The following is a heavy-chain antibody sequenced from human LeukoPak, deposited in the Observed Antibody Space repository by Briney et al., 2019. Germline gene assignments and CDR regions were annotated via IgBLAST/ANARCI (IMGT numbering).Heavy chain of an antibody. CDR3: AKGLSSWATEYFQH. V-gene: IGHV3-23*01. J-gene: IGHJ1*01. CDR1: GFTLTTYA. D-gene: IGHD6-13*01. Sequence: GESLRPSCAASGFTLTTYAMTWVRQAPGKGLEWVSTIIIIGGTYYADSVKGRFTISRDNSKNTLYLQMNSLRAEDTAVYYCAKGLSSWATEYFQHWGQGTLVTVSS. CDR2: IIIIGGT.